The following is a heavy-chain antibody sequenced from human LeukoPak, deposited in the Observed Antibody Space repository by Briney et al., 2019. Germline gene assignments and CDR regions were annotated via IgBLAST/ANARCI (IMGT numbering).Heavy chain of an antibody. CDR2: IYYSGST. J-gene: IGHJ4*02. V-gene: IGHV4-31*03. CDR3: ARESAGTEFDF. Sequence: TLSLTCTVSGGSISRGGYYWSWIRQHPGKGLGWIGYIYYSGSTNYNPSLKSRVTISVDTSKNQFSLKLSSVTAADTAVYFCARESAGTEFDFWGQGTPVTVSS. CDR1: GGSISRGGYY. D-gene: IGHD1-7*01.